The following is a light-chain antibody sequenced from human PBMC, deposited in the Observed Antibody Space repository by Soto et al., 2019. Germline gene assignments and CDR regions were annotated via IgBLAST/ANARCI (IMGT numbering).Light chain of an antibody. Sequence: QSALTQPASVSGSPGQSITISCTGTSSDVGRYNLVSWYQHHPGKAPKLMIFEASKRPSGVSNRFSGSKSGNTASLTISGFQAEDEGDYYCCSYAGSSAFVIFGGGTKVTVL. J-gene: IGLJ2*01. CDR2: EAS. CDR1: SSDVGRYNL. V-gene: IGLV2-23*02. CDR3: CSYAGSSAFVI.